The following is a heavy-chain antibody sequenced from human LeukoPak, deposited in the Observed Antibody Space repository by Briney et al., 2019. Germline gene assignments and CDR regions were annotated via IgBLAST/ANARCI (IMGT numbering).Heavy chain of an antibody. CDR1: GGSISSYY. Sequence: PSETLSLTCTVSGGSISSYYWSWLRQPPGKGLEWIGYIYYSGSTNYNPSLKSRVTISVDTSKNQFSLKLSSVTAADTAVYYCARTTEGYCRGRSCYSYYYYMDVWGKGTTVTVSS. V-gene: IGHV4-59*01. CDR2: IYYSGST. CDR3: ARTTEGYCRGRSCYSYYYYMDV. D-gene: IGHD2-15*01. J-gene: IGHJ6*03.